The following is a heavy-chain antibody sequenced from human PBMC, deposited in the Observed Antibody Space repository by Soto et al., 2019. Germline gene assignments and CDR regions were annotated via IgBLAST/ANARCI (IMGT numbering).Heavy chain of an antibody. CDR1: GGTFSSYT. D-gene: IGHD4-17*01. J-gene: IGHJ3*01. Sequence: QVQLVQSGAEVKKPGSSVKVSCKASGGTFSSYTISWVRQAPGQGLEWVGRIIPILGIANYAQRFQGRVTISADKSTSPASMELGSLRSEDTAVYYCARYGLRPDDFDFWGQGTMVTVSS. V-gene: IGHV1-69*02. CDR3: ARYGLRPDDFDF. CDR2: IIPILGIA.